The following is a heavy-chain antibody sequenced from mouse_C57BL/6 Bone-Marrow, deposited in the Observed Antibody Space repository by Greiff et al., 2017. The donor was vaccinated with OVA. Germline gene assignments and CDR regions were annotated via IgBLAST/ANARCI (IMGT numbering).Heavy chain of an antibody. D-gene: IGHD2-14*01. CDR2: IYPGSGST. CDR1: GYTFPSSW. Sequence: VQLQQPGAELVKPGASVKMSCKASGYTFPSSWITWVKQRPGQGLEWIGDIYPGSGSTNYIEKFKSKATLPLDTSSSTAYMQLSSLTAEDSAVYYCARYRGVDWGKGTTLTVSS. J-gene: IGHJ2*01. CDR3: ARYRGVD. V-gene: IGHV1-55*01.